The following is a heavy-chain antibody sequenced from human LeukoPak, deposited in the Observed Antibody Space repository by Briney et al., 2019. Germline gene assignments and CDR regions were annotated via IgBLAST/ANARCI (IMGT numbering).Heavy chain of an antibody. D-gene: IGHD3-9*01. CDR2: ITSCGDYI. V-gene: IGHV3-21*01. CDR3: ARGHYDVLAASYKWTPDY. Sequence: GGSLRLSCAASGFTFNTFNMNWVRQAPGKGLEWVSSITSCGDYIYYADSVNGRFTTSRDNAKNSLSLQLNSLRAEDTAVYYCARGHYDVLAASYKWTPDYWGQGTLVTVSS. CDR1: GFTFNTFN. J-gene: IGHJ4*02.